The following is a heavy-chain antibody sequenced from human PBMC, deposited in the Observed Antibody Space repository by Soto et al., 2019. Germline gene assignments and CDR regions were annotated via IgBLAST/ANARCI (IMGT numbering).Heavy chain of an antibody. D-gene: IGHD2-2*01. CDR1: GYTFTTYD. CDR2: IGTYKGDT. Sequence: QVHLVQPGAEVKKPGASVKVSCKASGYTFTTYDLTWVRQAPGQWLEWVGWIGTYKGDTKYSQKLQGRVIMTIDTSTSTAYMELRSLRSDDTAVYYCARDKFSSTGTSFDYWGQGTLVTVSS. CDR3: ARDKFSSTGTSFDY. V-gene: IGHV1-18*01. J-gene: IGHJ4*02.